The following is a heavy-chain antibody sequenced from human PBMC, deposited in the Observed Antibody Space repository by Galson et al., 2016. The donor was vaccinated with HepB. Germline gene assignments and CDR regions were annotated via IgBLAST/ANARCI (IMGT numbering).Heavy chain of an antibody. D-gene: IGHD6-6*01. CDR3: TRAIAARLPFDY. J-gene: IGHJ4*02. CDR1: GLIVTRNY. V-gene: IGHV3-66*01. CDR2: IYSGGCT. Sequence: SLRLSCAASGLIVTRNYMAWVRQAPGKGLEWVSIIYSGGCTYYADSVKGRFNISRDNSKNTVSLQMNSLRVEDTAVYYCTRAIAARLPFDYRGQGTLVTVSS.